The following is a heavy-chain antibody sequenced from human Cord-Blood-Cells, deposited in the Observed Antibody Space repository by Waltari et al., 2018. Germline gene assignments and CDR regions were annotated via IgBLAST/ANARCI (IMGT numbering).Heavy chain of an antibody. CDR2: INPNSGGT. J-gene: IGHJ4*02. D-gene: IGHD6-13*01. CDR1: GYTFTGYY. Sequence: QVQLVQSGAEVKKPGASVKVSCKASGYTFTGYYMHWVRQAPGQGLEWMGWINPNSGGTNYAQKFQGRVTMTRDTSISTAYMELSRLRSDDTAVYYCARDGPYSSSWSDFDYWGQGTLVTVSS. V-gene: IGHV1-2*02. CDR3: ARDGPYSSSWSDFDY.